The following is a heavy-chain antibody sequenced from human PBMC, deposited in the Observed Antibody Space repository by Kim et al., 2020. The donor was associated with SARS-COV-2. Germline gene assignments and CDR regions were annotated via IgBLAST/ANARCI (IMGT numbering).Heavy chain of an antibody. D-gene: IGHD2-15*01. CDR1: GGSISRYY. V-gene: IGHV4-59*01. Sequence: SETLSLTCTVSGGSISRYYWSWIRQPPGKGLEWIGNIYYSGSTNQNPSLKSRVTISLDTSKNQFSLKLSSVTAADTAVYYCAGDRGYCSGGNCYSDGWFDPWGQGTLVTVSS. CDR2: IYYSGST. J-gene: IGHJ5*02. CDR3: AGDRGYCSGGNCYSDGWFDP.